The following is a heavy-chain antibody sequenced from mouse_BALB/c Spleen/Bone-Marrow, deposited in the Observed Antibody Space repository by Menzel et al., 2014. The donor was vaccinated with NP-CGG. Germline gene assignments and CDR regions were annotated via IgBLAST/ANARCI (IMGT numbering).Heavy chain of an antibody. CDR3: AKGSFDY. CDR1: DYTFTDYY. CDR2: IYPESGDA. V-gene: IGHV1-77*01. Sequence: VQLQQSGAELARPGASVKLSCKASDYTFTDYYINWVKQRTGQGLEWIGEIYPESGDAFYNENFKGKATLTADTSSSTAYMQLSSLTSDDSAVYFCAKGSFDYWGQGNTLTVSS. J-gene: IGHJ2*01. D-gene: IGHD1-1*01.